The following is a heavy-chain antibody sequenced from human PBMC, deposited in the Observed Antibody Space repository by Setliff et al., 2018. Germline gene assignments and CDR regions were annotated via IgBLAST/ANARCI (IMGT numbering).Heavy chain of an antibody. V-gene: IGHV3-48*03. D-gene: IGHD7-27*01. CDR1: GSTFSSYE. Sequence: GGSLRLSCAASGSTFSSYEMNWVRQAPGKGLEWVSYISSSGSTIYYADSVKGRFTISRDNAKKSLYLQMNSLRAEDTAVYYCARDRRPFNWGGNDAFDIWGQGTMVTVSS. CDR3: ARDRRPFNWGGNDAFDI. J-gene: IGHJ3*02. CDR2: ISSSGSTI.